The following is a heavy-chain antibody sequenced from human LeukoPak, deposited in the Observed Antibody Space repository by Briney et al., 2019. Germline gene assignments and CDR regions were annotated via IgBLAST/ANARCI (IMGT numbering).Heavy chain of an antibody. CDR1: GFTFSTYG. J-gene: IGHJ4*02. Sequence: GGSLRLSCAASGFTFSTYGMHWVRQAPGKGLEWVAFIRFDGSNKYYADSVKGRFTISRDNSKNTLYLQMNSLRAEDTAVYYCAKVRYYYDSSGYFEFDYWGQGTLVTVSS. CDR3: AKVRYYYDSSGYFEFDY. D-gene: IGHD3-22*01. V-gene: IGHV3-30*02. CDR2: IRFDGSNK.